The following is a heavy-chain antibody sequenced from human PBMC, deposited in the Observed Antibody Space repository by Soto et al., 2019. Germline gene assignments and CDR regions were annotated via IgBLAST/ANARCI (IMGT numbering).Heavy chain of an antibody. D-gene: IGHD6-19*01. V-gene: IGHV4-30-2*01. CDR3: AGMPYTSGLRFDP. Sequence: SAPLSLTCNMSGDSYSISTYSWSWIRQPPGKALQWIGFIYQSGVTSYNPSLASRVSISLDRSNNQCSLKLKSVTAADTAVYFCAGMPYTSGLRFDPWGPGTLVTVS. CDR2: IYQSGVT. J-gene: IGHJ5*02. CDR1: GDSYSISTYS.